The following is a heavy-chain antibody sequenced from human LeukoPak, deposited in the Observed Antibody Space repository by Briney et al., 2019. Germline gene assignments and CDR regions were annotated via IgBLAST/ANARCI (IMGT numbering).Heavy chain of an antibody. V-gene: IGHV3-23*01. CDR2: ISGSGDNT. J-gene: IGHJ6*02. CDR1: GFTFSSYA. CDR3: AKDQVGSGWSINYYYYYGMDV. Sequence: HPGGSLRLSCAASGFTFSSYAMSWVRQVPGKGLEWVSVISGSGDNTYYADSVKGRFTISRDNSKNTLYLQMNSLRAEDTAVYYCAKDQVGSGWSINYYYYYGMDVWGQGTTVTVSS. D-gene: IGHD6-19*01.